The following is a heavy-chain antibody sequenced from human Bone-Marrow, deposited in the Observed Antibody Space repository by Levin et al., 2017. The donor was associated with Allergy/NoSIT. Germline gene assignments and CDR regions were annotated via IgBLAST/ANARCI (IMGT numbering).Heavy chain of an antibody. Sequence: SVKVSCKASGGTFSSYAISWVRQAPGQGLEWMGGIIPIFGTANYAQKFQGRVTITADKSTSTAYMELSSLRSEDTAVYYCASLYYDYVWGSYRPPIDWGQGTLVTVSS. CDR1: GGTFSSYA. J-gene: IGHJ4*02. D-gene: IGHD3-16*02. V-gene: IGHV1-69*06. CDR2: IIPIFGTA. CDR3: ASLYYDYVWGSYRPPID.